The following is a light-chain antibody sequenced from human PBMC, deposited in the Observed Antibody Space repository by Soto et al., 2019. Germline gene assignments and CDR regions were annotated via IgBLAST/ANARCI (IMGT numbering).Light chain of an antibody. Sequence: TRLTLSPSSPSTHTRDRGHITFRASQGISSYLAWYQQKPGKAPKLLIYAASTLQSGVPSRFSGSGSGTDFTLTISCLRSEDFATYFCQQYYSYPITFGQGTRLEI. CDR3: QQYYSYPIT. CDR2: AAS. V-gene: IGKV1-8*01. J-gene: IGKJ5*01. CDR1: QGISSY.